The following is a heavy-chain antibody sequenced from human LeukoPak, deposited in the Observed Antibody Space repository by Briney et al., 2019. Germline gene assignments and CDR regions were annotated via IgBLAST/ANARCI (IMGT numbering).Heavy chain of an antibody. CDR1: GYIFTSYY. J-gene: IGHJ6*02. CDR2: INPSGGST. D-gene: IGHD3-16*01. Sequence: ASVKVSCKASGYIFTSYYMHWVRQAPGQGLEWMGIINPSGGSTSYAQKFQGRVTMTRDTSTSTVYMELSSLRSEDTAAYYCARGGAPFGMDVWGQGTTVTVSS. CDR3: ARGGAPFGMDV. V-gene: IGHV1-46*01.